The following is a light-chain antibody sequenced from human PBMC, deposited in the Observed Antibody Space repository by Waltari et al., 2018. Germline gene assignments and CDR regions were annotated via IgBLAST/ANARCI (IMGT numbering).Light chain of an antibody. CDR1: QSVSSY. Sequence: EIVLTQSPATLSLSPGERATLSCRASQSVSSYLAWYQQKPGQAPRLLIYDASNRVTGIPARFSGSGSVTDFTLTISSLDPEDFVVYYCQQRSNWQTFGQGTKVEIK. CDR3: QQRSNWQT. CDR2: DAS. J-gene: IGKJ1*01. V-gene: IGKV3-11*01.